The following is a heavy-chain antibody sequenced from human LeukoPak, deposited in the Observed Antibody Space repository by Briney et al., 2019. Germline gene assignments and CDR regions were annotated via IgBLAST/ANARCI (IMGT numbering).Heavy chain of an antibody. CDR2: INPSGGST. D-gene: IGHD6-19*01. Sequence: ASVKVSCKASGYTFTSYYMHCVRQAPGQGLEWMGIINPSGGSTSYAQKFQGRVTMTRDTSTSTVYMELSSLRSEDTAVYYCAREGAVAGTVGYWGQGTLVTVSS. CDR3: AREGAVAGTVGY. CDR1: GYTFTSYY. V-gene: IGHV1-46*01. J-gene: IGHJ4*02.